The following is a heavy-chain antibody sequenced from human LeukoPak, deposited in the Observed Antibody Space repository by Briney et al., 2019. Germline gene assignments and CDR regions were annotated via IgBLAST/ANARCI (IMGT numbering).Heavy chain of an antibody. CDR3: ARGRWELSL. D-gene: IGHD1-26*01. J-gene: IGHJ4*02. V-gene: IGHV3-7*01. CDR2: IKQDGSDK. Sequence: GGSLRLSCIASGFTFSNYWMSWVRQAPGKGLEWVANIKQDGSDKNYVDSTKGRFTISRDNTKNSVSLLMNSLRVEDTAVYYCARGRWELSLWGQGTLVTVSS. CDR1: GFTFSNYW.